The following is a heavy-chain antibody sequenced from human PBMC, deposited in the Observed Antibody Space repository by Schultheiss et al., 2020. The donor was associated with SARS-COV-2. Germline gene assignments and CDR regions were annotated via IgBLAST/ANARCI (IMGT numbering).Heavy chain of an antibody. V-gene: IGHV4-59*12. CDR1: GGSISSYY. CDR3: ATRDYYDSSGYDY. D-gene: IGHD3-22*01. CDR2: IYYSGST. Sequence: GSLRLSCTVSGGSISSYYWSWIRQPPGKGLEWIGYIYYSGSTNYNPSLKSRVTISVDTSKNQFSLKLSSVTAADTAVYYCATRDYYDSSGYDYWGQGTLVTVSS. J-gene: IGHJ4*02.